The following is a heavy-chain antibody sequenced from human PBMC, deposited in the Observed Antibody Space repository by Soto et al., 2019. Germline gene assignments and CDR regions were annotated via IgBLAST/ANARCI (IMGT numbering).Heavy chain of an antibody. CDR1: GFTFSTYA. CDR3: AKQTPINYVDY. Sequence: GGSLRLSCAASGFTFSTYAISWVRQAPGKGLEWVSAISGSGDNTYYADSVKGRFTISRDNSKNTLYLQMNSLRAEDTAVYYCAKQTPINYVDYWGQGTLVTVSS. J-gene: IGHJ4*02. CDR2: ISGSGDNT. V-gene: IGHV3-23*01.